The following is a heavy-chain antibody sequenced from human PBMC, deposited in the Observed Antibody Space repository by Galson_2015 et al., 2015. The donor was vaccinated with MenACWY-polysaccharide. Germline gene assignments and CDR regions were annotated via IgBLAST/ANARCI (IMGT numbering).Heavy chain of an antibody. Sequence: SLRLSCAASGFTFTKYPMHWVRQAPGKGLVWLAVISYDGKAAFYANSVKGRFTISRDNSNNTLYLQMNSLRADDTALYYCARDQGVVVTASSFDYGGQGTLVTVSS. CDR2: ISYDGKAA. J-gene: IGHJ4*02. D-gene: IGHD2-21*02. V-gene: IGHV3-30*04. CDR1: GFTFTKYP. CDR3: ARDQGVVVTASSFDY.